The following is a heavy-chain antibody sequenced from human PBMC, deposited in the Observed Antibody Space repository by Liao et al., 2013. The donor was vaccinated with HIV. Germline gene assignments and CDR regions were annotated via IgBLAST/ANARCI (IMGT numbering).Heavy chain of an antibody. CDR1: GGSISSSSYY. CDR3: ARELGDTYYFDSSGYFDF. J-gene: IGHJ4*02. D-gene: IGHD3-22*01. Sequence: QLQLQESGPGLVKPSETLSLTCTVSGGSISSSSYYWGWIRQPPGKGLEWIGSIYYSGSTYYNPSLKSRVTISVDTSKNQFSLKLSSVTAADTAVYYCARELGDTYYFDSSGYFDFWGQGTLVTVSS. V-gene: IGHV4-39*07. CDR2: IYYSGST.